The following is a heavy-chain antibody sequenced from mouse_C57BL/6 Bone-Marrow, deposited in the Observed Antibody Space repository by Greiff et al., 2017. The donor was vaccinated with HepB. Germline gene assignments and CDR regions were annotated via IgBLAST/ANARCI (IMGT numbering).Heavy chain of an antibody. V-gene: IGHV5-12*01. CDR3: ARHDGYYGYFDV. CDR1: GFTFSDYY. CDR2: ISNGGGST. J-gene: IGHJ1*03. Sequence: EVQRVESGGGLVQPGGSLKLSCAASGFTFSDYYMYWVLQTPEKRLEWVAYISNGGGSTYYPDTVKGRFTISRDNAKNTLYLQMSRLKSEDTAMYYCARHDGYYGYFDVWGTGTTVTVSS. D-gene: IGHD2-3*01.